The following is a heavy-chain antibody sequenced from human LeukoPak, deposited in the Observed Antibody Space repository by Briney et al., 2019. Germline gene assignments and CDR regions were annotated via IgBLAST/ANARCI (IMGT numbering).Heavy chain of an antibody. V-gene: IGHV3-66*01. J-gene: IGHJ4*02. CDR1: GFTVSSNY. D-gene: IGHD3-22*01. CDR3: ARDYYDSSGYYGYFDY. Sequence: GGSLRLSCAASGFTVSSNYMSWVRQAPGKGPEWVSVIYSGGSTYYADSVKGRFTISRDNSKNTLYLQMNSLRAEDTAVYYCARDYYDSSGYYGYFDYWGQGTLVTVSS. CDR2: IYSGGST.